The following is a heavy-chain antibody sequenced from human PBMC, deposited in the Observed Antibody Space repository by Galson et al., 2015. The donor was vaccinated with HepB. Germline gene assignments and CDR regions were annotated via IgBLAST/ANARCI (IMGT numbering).Heavy chain of an antibody. Sequence: SLRLSCAASGFTFSDYAMAWVRQAPGKGLEWVSGMSGSGGTTYYADSVRGRFTISRDNSKSTLYLQMSSLSADDTAVYYCAKDLTMILVAFDYWGQGTLVTVSS. V-gene: IGHV3-23*01. CDR3: AKDLTMILVAFDY. CDR1: GFTFSDYA. D-gene: IGHD3-22*01. CDR2: MSGSGGTT. J-gene: IGHJ4*02.